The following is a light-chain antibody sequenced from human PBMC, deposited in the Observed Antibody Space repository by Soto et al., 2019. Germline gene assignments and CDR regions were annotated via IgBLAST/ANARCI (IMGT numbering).Light chain of an antibody. CDR2: DAS. J-gene: IGKJ1*01. CDR1: QSLNNR. V-gene: IGKV1-5*01. CDR3: HQYKNYST. Sequence: NCRASQSLNNRLAWHQQKPGKAPKILIYDASTLESGVSSRLSGTGSETECTLTITDLQADDLATYFCHQYKNYSTCGQGTKVDIK.